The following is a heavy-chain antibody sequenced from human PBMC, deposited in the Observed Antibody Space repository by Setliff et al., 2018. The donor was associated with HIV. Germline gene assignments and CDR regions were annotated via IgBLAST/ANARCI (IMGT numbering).Heavy chain of an antibody. D-gene: IGHD4-17*01. J-gene: IGHJ6*02. CDR3: ARGGPTVAFGLDV. Sequence: SQTLSLTCTVSGGSISSGSYYWGWIRQPPGKGLEWIGSIHDSGRTYYYPSLKGLVTISLDTSNNQFSLNLHSVTAADTAVYYCARGGPTVAFGLDVWGQGTTVTVSS. CDR2: IHDSGRT. CDR1: GGSISSGSYY. V-gene: IGHV4-39*07.